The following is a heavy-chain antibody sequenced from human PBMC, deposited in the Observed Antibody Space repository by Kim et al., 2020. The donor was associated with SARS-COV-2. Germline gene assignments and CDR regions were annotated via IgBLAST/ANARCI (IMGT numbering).Heavy chain of an antibody. J-gene: IGHJ6*02. CDR2: IYYSGST. Sequence: SETLSLTCTVSGGSISSGDYYWSWIRQPPGKGLEWIGYIYYSGSTDYNPSLKSRVTIPVDTSKNQFSLKLSSVTAADTAVYYCARDSLGSLLGWGPIKRYGMDLRGQGTTVTVSS. CDR1: GGSISSGDYY. CDR3: ARDSLGSLLGWGPIKRYGMDL. V-gene: IGHV4-30-4*01. D-gene: IGHD2-21*02.